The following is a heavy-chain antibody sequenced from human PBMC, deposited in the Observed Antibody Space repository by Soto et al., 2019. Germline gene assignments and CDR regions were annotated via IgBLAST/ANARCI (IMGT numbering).Heavy chain of an antibody. CDR3: AKHYSSGWYSSFDY. CDR2: ISGSGGST. CDR1: GFTFSSYA. V-gene: IGHV3-23*01. D-gene: IGHD6-19*01. J-gene: IGHJ4*02. Sequence: EVQLLESGGGLVQPGGSLRLSCAASGFTFSSYAMSWVRQAPGKGLEWGSAISGSGGSTYYADSVKGRFTISRDNSKNTLYLQMNSLRAENTAVYYCAKHYSSGWYSSFDYWGQGTLVTVSS.